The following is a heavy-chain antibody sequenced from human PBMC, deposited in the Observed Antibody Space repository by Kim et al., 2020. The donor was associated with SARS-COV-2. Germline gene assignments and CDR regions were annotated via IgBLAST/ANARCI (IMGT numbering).Heavy chain of an antibody. CDR3: ARGGGIVVVPAAKNGMDV. J-gene: IGHJ6*01. D-gene: IGHD2-2*01. CDR1: GFTFSSYA. Sequence: GGSLRLSCAASGFTFSSYAMHWVRQAPGKGLEWVAVISYDGSNKYYADSVEGRFTISRDNSKNTLYLQMNSLRAEDTAVYYCARGGGIVVVPAAKNGMDV. V-gene: IGHV3-30*04. CDR2: ISYDGSNK.